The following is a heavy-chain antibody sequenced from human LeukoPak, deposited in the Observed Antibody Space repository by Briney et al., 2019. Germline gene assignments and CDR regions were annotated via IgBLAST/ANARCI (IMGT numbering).Heavy chain of an antibody. D-gene: IGHD2-15*01. CDR1: GFTFSSYA. CDR3: TSGGSGRDY. V-gene: IGHV3-49*04. CDR2: IRTTAYGGTT. J-gene: IGHJ4*02. Sequence: GGSLRLSCAASGFTFSSYAMNWVRQAPGKGLEWVGFIRTTAYGGTTEYAASVKGRFTLSRDDSKSIAYLQMNSLKTEDTAVYYCTSGGSGRDYWGQGTLVTVSS.